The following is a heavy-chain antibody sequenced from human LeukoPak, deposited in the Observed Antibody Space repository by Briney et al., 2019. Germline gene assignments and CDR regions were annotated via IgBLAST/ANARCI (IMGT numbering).Heavy chain of an antibody. CDR3: AREGNMVRGVIMGYYYYMDV. Sequence: GGSLRLSCAASGFTFSSYSMNWVRQAPGKGLEWVANIKQDGSEKYYVDSVKGRFTISGDNAKNSLYLQMNSLRAEDTAVYYCAREGNMVRGVIMGYYYYMDVWGKGTTVTISS. CDR1: GFTFSSYS. V-gene: IGHV3-7*01. D-gene: IGHD3-10*01. J-gene: IGHJ6*03. CDR2: IKQDGSEK.